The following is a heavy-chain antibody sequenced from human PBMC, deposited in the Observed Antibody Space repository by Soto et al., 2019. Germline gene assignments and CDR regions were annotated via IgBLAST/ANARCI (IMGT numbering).Heavy chain of an antibody. J-gene: IGHJ4*02. CDR2: ISGSGVDT. CDR1: GFTFSSHS. CDR3: VKDPSPQTCRSASCSLF. Sequence: PGRSLRLSCAASGFTFSSHSMSWVRQAPGKGLEWVSVISGSGVDTFYADSVKGRFSISRDNSKYTLYLQMNSLRADDTAVYYCVKDPSPQTCRSASCSLFWGQGTQVTVSS. D-gene: IGHD2-2*01. V-gene: IGHV3-23*01.